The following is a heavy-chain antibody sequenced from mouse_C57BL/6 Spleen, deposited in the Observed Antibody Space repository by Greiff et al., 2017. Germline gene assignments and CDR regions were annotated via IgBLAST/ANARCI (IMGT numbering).Heavy chain of an antibody. J-gene: IGHJ3*01. CDR2: IWSGGST. CDR1: GFSLTSYG. D-gene: IGHD3-2*02. Sequence: VQVVESGPGLVAPSQSLSITCTVSGFSLTSYGVHWVRQPPGKGLEWLVVIWSGGSTTYNSALKSRLSISKDNSKSQVFLKMNSLQTDDTAMYYCASQDSSGYAWFAYWGQGTLVTVSA. CDR3: ASQDSSGYAWFAY. V-gene: IGHV2-6*03.